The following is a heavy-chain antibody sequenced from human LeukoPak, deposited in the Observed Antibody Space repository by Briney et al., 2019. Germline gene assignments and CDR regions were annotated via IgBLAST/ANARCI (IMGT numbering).Heavy chain of an antibody. CDR3: ASSVSGFWSGFYH. Sequence: PGGSLRLSCAGSGFTFSSHEINWVRQPPGKGLEYVSAISSSGDNTYYAKSVKGRFTISRDNSKNTLYLQMGSLRAEDMAVYYCASSVSGFWSGFYHWGQGTLVTVSS. CDR1: GFTFSSHE. D-gene: IGHD3-3*01. CDR2: ISSSGDNT. J-gene: IGHJ4*02. V-gene: IGHV3-64*01.